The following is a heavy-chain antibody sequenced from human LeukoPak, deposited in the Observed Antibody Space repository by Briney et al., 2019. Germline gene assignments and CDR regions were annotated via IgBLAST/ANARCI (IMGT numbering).Heavy chain of an antibody. D-gene: IGHD2-2*01. J-gene: IGHJ4*02. CDR1: GYTFTGYY. V-gene: IGHV1-2*02. CDR3: ARGAPPYCSSTSCYTMDY. Sequence: ASAKVSCKASGYTFTGYYMHWVRQAPGQGLEWMGWINPNSGGTNYAQKFQGRVTMTRDTSISTAYMELSRLRSDDTAVYYCARGAPPYCSSTSCYTMDYWGQGTLVTVSS. CDR2: INPNSGGT.